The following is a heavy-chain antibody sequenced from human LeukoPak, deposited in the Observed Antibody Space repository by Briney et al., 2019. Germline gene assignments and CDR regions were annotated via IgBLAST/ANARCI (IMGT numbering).Heavy chain of an antibody. CDR1: GGSISSYY. V-gene: IGHV4-4*07. CDR3: ARSPIVGATRDAFDI. J-gene: IGHJ3*02. D-gene: IGHD1-26*01. CDR2: IYTSGST. Sequence: PSETLSLTCTVSGGSISSYYWSWIRQPAGKGLEWIGRIYTSGSTNYNPSLKSRVTMSVDTSKNQFSLKLSSVTAADTAVYYCARSPIVGATRDAFDIWGQGTMVTVSS.